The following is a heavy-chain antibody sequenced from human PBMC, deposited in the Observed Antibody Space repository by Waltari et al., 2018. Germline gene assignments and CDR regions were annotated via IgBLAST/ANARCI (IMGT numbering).Heavy chain of an antibody. CDR1: GGSISSYY. V-gene: IGHV4-59*01. Sequence: QVQLQESGPGLVKPSETLSLTCTVSGGSISSYYWSWIRQPPGKGLEWIGYIYYSGSTNYNPSLKSRVTISVDTSKNQCSLKLSSVTAADTAVYYCAREGFYGSGSYYKTYYYMDVWGKGTTVTVSS. D-gene: IGHD3-10*01. CDR2: IYYSGST. CDR3: AREGFYGSGSYYKTYYYMDV. J-gene: IGHJ6*03.